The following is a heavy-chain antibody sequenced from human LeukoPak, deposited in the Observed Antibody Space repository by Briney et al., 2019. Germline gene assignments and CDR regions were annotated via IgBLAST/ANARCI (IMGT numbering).Heavy chain of an antibody. CDR2: IHSNGIA. CDR1: GGSISNYY. J-gene: IGHJ5*01. Sequence: SETLSLTCTVSGGSISNYYWSWIRQPPGKGLEWIGFIHSNGIANYNRSLNSRASISRDTSRSQVSLKLSPVTAADTAVYYCASSNLGSLGQFDSWGQGTLVTVSS. CDR3: ASSNLGSLGQFDS. D-gene: IGHD3-10*01. V-gene: IGHV4-59*01.